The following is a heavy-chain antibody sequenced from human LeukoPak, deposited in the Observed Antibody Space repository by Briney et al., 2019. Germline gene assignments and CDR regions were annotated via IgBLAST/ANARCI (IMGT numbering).Heavy chain of an antibody. CDR1: GGSFSGYY. V-gene: IGHV4-34*01. CDR3: ARVPLYYYYYYMDV. CDR2: INHSVST. J-gene: IGHJ6*03. Sequence: SETLSLTCAVYGGSFSGYYWSWIRQPPGKGLEWIGEINHSVSTNYNPSLKSRVTISVDTSKNQFSLKLSSVTAADTAVYYCARVPLYYYYYYMDVWGKGTTVTVSS.